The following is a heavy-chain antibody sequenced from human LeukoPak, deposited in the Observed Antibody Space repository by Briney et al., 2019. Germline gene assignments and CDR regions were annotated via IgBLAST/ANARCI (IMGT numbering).Heavy chain of an antibody. J-gene: IGHJ4*02. Sequence: GGSLRLSCAASGFTFSSYSMNWVRQAPGKGLEWVSYISTSSSSIYYADSVKGRFTISRDNAKNSLYLQMNSLRAEDTAVYYCARDRGKYSGSYYFDYWGQGTLVTVSS. CDR2: ISTSSSSI. CDR1: GFTFSSYS. V-gene: IGHV3-48*04. D-gene: IGHD1-26*01. CDR3: ARDRGKYSGSYYFDY.